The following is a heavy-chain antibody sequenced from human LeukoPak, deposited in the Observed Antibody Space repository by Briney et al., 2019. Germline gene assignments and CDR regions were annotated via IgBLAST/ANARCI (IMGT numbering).Heavy chain of an antibody. Sequence: SETLSLTCTVSGGSISSYYWSWIRQPAGKGLEWIGRIYTSGSTNYNPSLKSRVTMSVDTSKNQFSLKLSSVTAADTAVYYCARDGSRDIVVVVAAIYFGLWGRGTLVTVSS. CDR2: IYTSGST. D-gene: IGHD2-15*01. J-gene: IGHJ2*01. CDR1: GGSISSYY. CDR3: ARDGSRDIVVVVAAIYFGL. V-gene: IGHV4-4*07.